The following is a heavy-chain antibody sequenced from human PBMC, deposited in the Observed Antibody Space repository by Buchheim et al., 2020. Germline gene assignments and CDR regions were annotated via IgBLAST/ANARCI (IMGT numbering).Heavy chain of an antibody. Sequence: QVQLVESGGGVVQPGRSLRLSCAASGFTFSSYAMHWVRQAPGKGLEWVAVISYDGSNKYYADSVKGRFTISRDNSKHTLYLQMNSLRAEDTAVYYCAREVVPAAISYYYYYGMDVWGQGTT. CDR2: ISYDGSNK. V-gene: IGHV3-30*04. CDR1: GFTFSSYA. J-gene: IGHJ6*02. CDR3: AREVVPAAISYYYYYGMDV. D-gene: IGHD2-2*01.